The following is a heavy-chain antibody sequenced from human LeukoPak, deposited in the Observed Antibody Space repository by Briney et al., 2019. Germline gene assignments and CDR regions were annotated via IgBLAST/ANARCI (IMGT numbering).Heavy chain of an antibody. Sequence: PSETLSLTCTVSGGSISSSSYYWAWIRQPPGKGLQWIGSIFYSGNTYYNPSLASRVSISVDTSNNQFSLRLSSVTAADTAVYFCARLEALMTSGFDSWGQGTLGTVSS. CDR2: IFYSGNT. V-gene: IGHV4-39*01. CDR1: GGSISSSSYY. CDR3: ARLEALMTSGFDS. J-gene: IGHJ4*02. D-gene: IGHD4-17*01.